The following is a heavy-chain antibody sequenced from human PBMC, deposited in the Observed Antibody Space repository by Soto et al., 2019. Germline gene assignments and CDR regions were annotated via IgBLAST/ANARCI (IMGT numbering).Heavy chain of an antibody. J-gene: IGHJ3*02. D-gene: IGHD2-2*01. CDR3: ARMIHCSSTSCSDAFDI. V-gene: IGHV1-18*01. Sequence: QVQLVQSGAEVKKPGASVKVSCKASGYTFTSYGISWVRQAPGQGLEWMGWISAYNGNTNYAQKLQGRVTMTTDTSTSTAYMEMRSLSSDDTAVYYCARMIHCSSTSCSDAFDIWGQGTMVTVSS. CDR1: GYTFTSYG. CDR2: ISAYNGNT.